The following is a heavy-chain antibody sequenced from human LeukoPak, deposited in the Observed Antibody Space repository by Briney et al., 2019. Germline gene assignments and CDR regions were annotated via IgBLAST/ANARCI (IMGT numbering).Heavy chain of an antibody. CDR1: GFTFSDYW. V-gene: IGHV3-7*01. J-gene: IGHJ4*02. Sequence: GGSLRLPCAASGFTFSDYWMSWVRQAPGKGLEWVANIKQDGSEKHYVDSVKGRFTISRDNAENSLYLQMNSLRAEDTVVYYCARRYFDYWGQGTLVTVSS. CDR2: IKQDGSEK. CDR3: ARRYFDY.